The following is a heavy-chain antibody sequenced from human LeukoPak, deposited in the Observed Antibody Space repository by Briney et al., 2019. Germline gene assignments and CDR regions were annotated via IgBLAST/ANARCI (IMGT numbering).Heavy chain of an antibody. J-gene: IGHJ4*02. CDR1: GYRFTSYW. CDR3: ARRNYDILTGYYNDYFDY. CDR2: IHPSDSDA. Sequence: GESLKISCQASGYRFTSYWIGWVRQMPGKGLEWVGIIHPSDSDARYSPSFQGQVTISADKSINTAYLQWSSLKASDTAMYYCARRNYDILTGYYNDYFDYWGQGTLVTVSS. V-gene: IGHV5-51*01. D-gene: IGHD3-9*01.